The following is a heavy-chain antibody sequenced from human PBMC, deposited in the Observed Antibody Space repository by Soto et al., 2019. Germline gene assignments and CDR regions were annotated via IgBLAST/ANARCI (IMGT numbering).Heavy chain of an antibody. Sequence: QVHLVQSGAEVKKPGSSVKVSCKAPGGTFSNHAINWVRQAPGQGLEWMGRIIPIFTTTNYAQKFQGRVTMTDDESTITAYLELSSLRHDDPAVYYCAREVAADGTFREDVFDIWGQGTLVTVSS. D-gene: IGHD6-13*01. V-gene: IGHV1-69*12. CDR3: AREVAADGTFREDVFDI. CDR2: IIPIFTTT. CDR1: GGTFSNHA. J-gene: IGHJ3*02.